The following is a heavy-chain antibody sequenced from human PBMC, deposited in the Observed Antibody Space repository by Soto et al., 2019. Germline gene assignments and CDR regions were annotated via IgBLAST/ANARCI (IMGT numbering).Heavy chain of an antibody. Sequence: SETLSLTYTVSGGSISSSSYYWGWIRQPPGKGLEWIGSIYYSGSTYYNPSLKSRVTISVDTSKNQFSLKLSSVTAADTAVYYCARHSRLYDSSGYAPNDAFDIWGQGTMVTVSS. J-gene: IGHJ3*02. CDR3: ARHSRLYDSSGYAPNDAFDI. CDR2: IYYSGST. CDR1: GGSISSSSYY. D-gene: IGHD3-22*01. V-gene: IGHV4-39*01.